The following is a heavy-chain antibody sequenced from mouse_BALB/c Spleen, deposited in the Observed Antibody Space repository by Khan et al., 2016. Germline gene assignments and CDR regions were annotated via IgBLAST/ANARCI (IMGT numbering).Heavy chain of an antibody. CDR3: ADALFVY. CDR1: GYAFSSYW. J-gene: IGHJ3*01. Sequence: QVQLQQSGAELVRPGSSVKISCKASGYAFSSYWMNWVKQRPGQGLEWIGSIYPGDGDTRYSQKFKDKATLTADKSSSSAYMHLRSVASEDSAVYYCADALFVYWGQGTLVTVSA. CDR2: IYPGDGDT. V-gene: IGHV1-87*01.